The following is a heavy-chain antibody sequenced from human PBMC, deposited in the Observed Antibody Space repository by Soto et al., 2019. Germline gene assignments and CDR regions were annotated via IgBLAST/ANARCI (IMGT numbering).Heavy chain of an antibody. CDR1: GDSVSSNSAA. CDR3: AGTTSHHWLYMDV. CDR2: TYYRSRWYN. V-gene: IGHV6-1*01. D-gene: IGHD1-7*01. Sequence: PSQTLSLTCVISGDSVSSNSAAWNWIRLSPSRGLEWLARTYYRSRWYNDYAVSVRSRITVNPDTSKNQFSLQLTSVTPEDTAVYYCAGTTSHHWLYMDVWGKGATVQSP. J-gene: IGHJ6*03.